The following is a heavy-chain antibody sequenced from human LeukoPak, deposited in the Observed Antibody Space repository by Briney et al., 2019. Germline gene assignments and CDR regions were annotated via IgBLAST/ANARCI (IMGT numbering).Heavy chain of an antibody. D-gene: IGHD3-22*01. V-gene: IGHV4-61*08. CDR2: ISYSGST. J-gene: IGHJ4*02. Sequence: SQTLSLTCTVSGXSINSGGSYWSWIRQPPGKGLEWIGYISYSGSTKYNPSLKSRVTMSVDTSKNQFSLKVNSVTAADTAVYYCARAHARSAYYSDYWGQGTLVTVSS. CDR3: ARAHARSAYYSDY. CDR1: GXSINSGGSY.